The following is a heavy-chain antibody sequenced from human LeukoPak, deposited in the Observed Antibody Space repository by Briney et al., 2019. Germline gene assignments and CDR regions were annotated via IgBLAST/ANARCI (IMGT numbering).Heavy chain of an antibody. Sequence: GASVKVSCKASGYTFTSYGISWVRQAPGQGLEWMGWISAYNGNTNYAQKLQGRVTMTTDTSRNKVSMEMRSLRSDDTAVYYCARVGYYDFWSGRLDYFDYWGQGTLVTVSS. CDR1: GYTFTSYG. J-gene: IGHJ4*02. CDR3: ARVGYYDFWSGRLDYFDY. CDR2: ISAYNGNT. V-gene: IGHV1-18*01. D-gene: IGHD3-3*01.